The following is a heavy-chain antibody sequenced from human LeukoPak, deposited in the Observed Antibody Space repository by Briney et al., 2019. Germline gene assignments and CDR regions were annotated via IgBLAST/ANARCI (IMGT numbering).Heavy chain of an antibody. CDR2: MSDSGGRT. CDR3: AKRGVVIRVILVGFHKEAYYFDS. J-gene: IGHJ4*02. CDR1: GITLSNYG. D-gene: IGHD3-22*01. V-gene: IGHV3-23*01. Sequence: GGRLRLSCAVSGITLSNYGMSWVRQAPGKGPGWVAGMSDSGGRTNYADSVKGRFPISRDNPKHTLYLQMNSLRAEDTAVYFCAKRGVVIRVILVGFHKEAYYFDSWGQGALVTVSS.